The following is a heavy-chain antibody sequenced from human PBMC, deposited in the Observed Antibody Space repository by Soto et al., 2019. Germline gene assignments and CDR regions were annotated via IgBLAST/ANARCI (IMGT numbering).Heavy chain of an antibody. V-gene: IGHV3-7*01. CDR2: IKQDGSEK. CDR1: GFTFSSYW. CDR3: ARDAPYDYIWGSSEGAFDI. J-gene: IGHJ3*02. Sequence: GGSLRLSCAASGFTFSSYWMSWVRQAPGKGLEWVANIKQDGSEKYYVDSVKGRFTISRDNAKNSLYLQMNSLRAEDTAVYYCARDAPYDYIWGSSEGAFDIWGQGTMVTVSS. D-gene: IGHD3-16*01.